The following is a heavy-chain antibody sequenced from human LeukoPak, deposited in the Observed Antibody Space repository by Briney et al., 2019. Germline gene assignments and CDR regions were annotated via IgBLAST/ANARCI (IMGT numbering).Heavy chain of an antibody. CDR1: GGSISNYF. Sequence: SETLSLTCTAPGGSISNYFWSWIRQPPGKGLEWIGYIFISGGTNYNPSLKSRVTMSEDRSKNQFSLELSSVTAADTAVYYCARLADTTVANYYLDYWGQGTLVTVSS. CDR3: ARLADTTVANYYLDY. J-gene: IGHJ4*02. D-gene: IGHD1-26*01. CDR2: IFISGGT. V-gene: IGHV4-4*09.